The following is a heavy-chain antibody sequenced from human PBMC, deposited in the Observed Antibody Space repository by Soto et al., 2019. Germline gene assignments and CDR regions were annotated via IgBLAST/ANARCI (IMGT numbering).Heavy chain of an antibody. D-gene: IGHD5-12*01. J-gene: IGHJ6*03. CDR3: ARHFVSLYSGYGRDYYYYMDV. Sequence: PSETLSLTCTVSGGSISSYYWSWIRQPPGKGLEWIGYIYYSGSTNYNPSLKSRVTISVDTSKNQFSLKLSSVTAADTAVYYCARHFVSLYSGYGRDYYYYMDVWGKGTTVTVSS. CDR1: GGSISSYY. V-gene: IGHV4-59*08. CDR2: IYYSGST.